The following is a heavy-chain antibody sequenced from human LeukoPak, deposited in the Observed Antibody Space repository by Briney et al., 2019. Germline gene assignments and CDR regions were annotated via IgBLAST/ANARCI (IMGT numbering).Heavy chain of an antibody. Sequence: GGSLRLSCAASGFTFDDYAMHWVRQAPGKGLEWVSGISWNSGSIGYADSVKGRFTISRDNAKNSLYLQMNSLRAEDMALYYCAKGGGPGDFGYSSGWYLDYWGQGTLVTVSS. D-gene: IGHD6-19*01. CDR3: AKGGGPGDFGYSSGWYLDY. CDR1: GFTFDDYA. V-gene: IGHV3-9*03. J-gene: IGHJ4*02. CDR2: ISWNSGSI.